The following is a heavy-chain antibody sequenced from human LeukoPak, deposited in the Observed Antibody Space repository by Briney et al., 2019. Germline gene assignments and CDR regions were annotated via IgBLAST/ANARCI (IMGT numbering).Heavy chain of an antibody. D-gene: IGHD5-12*01. V-gene: IGHV1-24*01. J-gene: IGHJ5*02. Sequence: EASVKVSCKVSGYTLTELSMHWVRQAPGKGLEWMGGFDPEDGETIYAQKFQGRVTMTEDTSTDTAYMELSSLRSEDTAVYYCAREAGGYDLPVWFDPWGQGTLVTVSS. CDR1: GYTLTELS. CDR2: FDPEDGET. CDR3: AREAGGYDLPVWFDP.